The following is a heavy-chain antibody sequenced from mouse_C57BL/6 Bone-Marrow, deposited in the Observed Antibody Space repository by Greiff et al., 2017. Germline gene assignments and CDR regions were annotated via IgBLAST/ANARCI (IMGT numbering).Heavy chain of an antibody. D-gene: IGHD1-1*01. V-gene: IGHV1-63*01. Sequence: QVQLQQSGAELVRPGTSVKMSCKASGYTFTNYWIGWAKQRPGHGLEWIGDIFPGGGYTNYNEKFKGKATLTADKSSSTAYMQFSSLTSEDSAIYYCARFYYYGGWYFDVWGTGTTVTVSS. CDR1: GYTFTNYW. CDR3: ARFYYYGGWYFDV. CDR2: IFPGGGYT. J-gene: IGHJ1*03.